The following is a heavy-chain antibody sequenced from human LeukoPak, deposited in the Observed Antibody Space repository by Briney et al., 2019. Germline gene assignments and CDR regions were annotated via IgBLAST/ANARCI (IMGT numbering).Heavy chain of an antibody. V-gene: IGHV4-30-4*01. CDR3: ARTLRAAEAFDI. CDR2: IYYSGST. Sequence: SETLSLTCTVSGGSISSGDYYWSWIRQPPGKGLEWIGYIYYSGSTYYSPSLKSRVTISVDTSKNQFSLKLSSVTAADTAVYYCARTLRAAEAFDIWGQGTMVTVSS. J-gene: IGHJ3*02. CDR1: GGSISSGDYY. D-gene: IGHD2/OR15-2a*01.